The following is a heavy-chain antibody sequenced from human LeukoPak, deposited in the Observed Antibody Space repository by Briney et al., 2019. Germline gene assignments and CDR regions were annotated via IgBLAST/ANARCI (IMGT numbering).Heavy chain of an antibody. D-gene: IGHD4-17*01. CDR3: ASLTTVTQGNFDY. Sequence: SETLSLTCTVSGDSMNSHYWNWIRQPPGKGLEWIGYIYYLGNTDYNPSLKSRVTISVDTSKNQFSLKLSSVTAADTAVYYCASLTTVTQGNFDYWGQGTLVTVSS. V-gene: IGHV4-59*08. CDR2: IYYLGNT. CDR1: GDSMNSHY. J-gene: IGHJ4*02.